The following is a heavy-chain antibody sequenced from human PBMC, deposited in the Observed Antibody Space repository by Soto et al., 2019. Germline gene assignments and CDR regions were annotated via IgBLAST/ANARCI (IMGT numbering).Heavy chain of an antibody. Sequence: SETLSLTCAVYGGSFSGYYWSWIRQPPGKGLEWIGEINHSGSTNYNPSLKSRVTISVDTSKNQFSLKLSSVTAADTAVYYCARRARWVKGFDPWGQGTLVTVS. J-gene: IGHJ5*02. CDR3: ARRARWVKGFDP. CDR2: INHSGST. CDR1: GGSFSGYY. V-gene: IGHV4-34*01. D-gene: IGHD3-22*01.